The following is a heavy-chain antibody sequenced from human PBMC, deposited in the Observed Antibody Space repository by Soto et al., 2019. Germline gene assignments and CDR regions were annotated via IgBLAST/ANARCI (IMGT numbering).Heavy chain of an antibody. CDR2: FVPLFGSA. CDR3: AREDDSSGHYSWFDP. D-gene: IGHD3-22*01. V-gene: IGHV1-69*01. Sequence: QVQLVQSGAEVKKPGSSVKVSCRASGGTFSSYTIVWVRQSPGQGLEWMGGFVPLFGSAKIAQKFQGRVTITADASTSTAYMELSSLTSEDSATYYCAREDDSSGHYSWFDPWGQGTLVTVSS. CDR1: GGTFSSYT. J-gene: IGHJ5*02.